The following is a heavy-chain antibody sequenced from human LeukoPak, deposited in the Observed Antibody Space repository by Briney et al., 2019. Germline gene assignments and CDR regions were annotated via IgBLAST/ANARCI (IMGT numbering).Heavy chain of an antibody. D-gene: IGHD1/OR15-1a*01. J-gene: IGHJ4*02. CDR3: ARRTSYYFPY. CDR1: GFTFASYA. V-gene: IGHV3-23*01. Sequence: GGSLRLSCAASGFTFASYAMSWVRQAPGEGLEWVSTITGSGDSTDYADSVKGRFTISRDNSKNTLYLQMNSLRVEDTAVYYCARRTSYYFPYWGQGTLVTVSS. CDR2: ITGSGDST.